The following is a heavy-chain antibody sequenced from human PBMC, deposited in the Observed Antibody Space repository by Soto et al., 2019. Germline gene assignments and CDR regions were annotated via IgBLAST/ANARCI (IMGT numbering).Heavy chain of an antibody. V-gene: IGHV3-74*01. CDR1: GFTFSRFW. J-gene: IGHJ4*02. Sequence: GGSLRLSCAASGFTFSRFWMHWVRQAPGKGLAWVSRINTDGSSTTYADSVKGRFTISRDNAKNTLYLQMDSLRAEDTGVYYCTRDPGAYSSTWSFYFDSWGQGTLVTVSS. CDR2: INTDGSST. D-gene: IGHD6-13*01. CDR3: TRDPGAYSSTWSFYFDS.